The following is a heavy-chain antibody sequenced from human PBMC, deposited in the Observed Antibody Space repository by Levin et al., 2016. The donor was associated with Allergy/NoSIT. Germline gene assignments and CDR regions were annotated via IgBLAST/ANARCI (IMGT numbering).Heavy chain of an antibody. J-gene: IGHJ6*03. CDR2: INPSGTST. CDR3: ATVDKNDDYYSMDV. D-gene: IGHD1-1*01. V-gene: IGHV1-46*01. Sequence: WVRQAPGQGLEWMGIINPSGTSTTNALKFQGGLTMTKDTSTSTAHMELRNLRSDDSAVYYCATVDKNDDYYSMDVWGKGTTVTVSS.